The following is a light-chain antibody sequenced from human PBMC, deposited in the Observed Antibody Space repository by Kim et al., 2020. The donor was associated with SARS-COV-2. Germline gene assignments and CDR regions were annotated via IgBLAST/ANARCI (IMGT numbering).Light chain of an antibody. CDR2: GDS. Sequence: QSVLTQPASVSGAPGQRVTISCTGTSSNIEADNYVHWYQQLPGTAPKLLIYGDSKRPSGVPYRFSGSKSGNTASLTITGLQAEDEADYYCQSYDSSRSGLVFGGGTQLTVL. CDR3: QSYDSSRSGLV. V-gene: IGLV1-40*01. J-gene: IGLJ3*02. CDR1: SSNIEADNY.